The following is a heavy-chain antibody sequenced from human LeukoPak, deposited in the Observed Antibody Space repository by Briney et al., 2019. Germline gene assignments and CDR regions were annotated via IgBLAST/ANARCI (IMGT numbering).Heavy chain of an antibody. J-gene: IGHJ4*02. CDR2: VSYDGSNK. Sequence: GRSLRLSCAASGFTFSSYAMHWVRQAPGTGLEWMAVVSYDGSNKYYADSVKGRFTISRDNSENTLDLQMNSLRAEDTAVYYCARDRSGWYNGLFDYWGQGTLVTVSS. D-gene: IGHD6-19*01. CDR3: ARDRSGWYNGLFDY. CDR1: GFTFSSYA. V-gene: IGHV3-30-3*01.